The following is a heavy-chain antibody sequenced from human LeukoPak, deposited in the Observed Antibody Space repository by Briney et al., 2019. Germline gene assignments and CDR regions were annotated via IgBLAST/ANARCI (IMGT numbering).Heavy chain of an antibody. CDR3: ARGGLLWFGELSPHDPLDY. CDR2: IIPIFGTA. J-gene: IGHJ4*02. Sequence: SVKVSCKASGGTFSSYAISWARQAPGQGLEWMGGIIPIFGTANYAQKFQGRVTITADESTSTAYMELSSLRSEDTAVYYCARGGLLWFGELSPHDPLDYWGQGTLVTVSS. CDR1: GGTFSSYA. V-gene: IGHV1-69*13. D-gene: IGHD3-10*01.